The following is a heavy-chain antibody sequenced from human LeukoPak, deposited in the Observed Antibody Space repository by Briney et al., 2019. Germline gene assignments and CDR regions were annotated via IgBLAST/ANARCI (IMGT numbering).Heavy chain of an antibody. V-gene: IGHV1-2*02. CDR3: ARAGYGDYVDYMDV. D-gene: IGHD4-17*01. CDR2: INPNSGGT. Sequence: ASVKVSCKASGGTFSSYAISWVRQAPGQGLEWMGWINPNSGGTNYAQKFQGRVTMTRDTSISTAYMELSSLRSEDPAVYYCARAGYGDYVDYMDVWGKGTTVTVSS. J-gene: IGHJ6*03. CDR1: GGTFSSYA.